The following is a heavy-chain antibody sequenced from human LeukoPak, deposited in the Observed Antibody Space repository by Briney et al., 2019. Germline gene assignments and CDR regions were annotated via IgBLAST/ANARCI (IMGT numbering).Heavy chain of an antibody. CDR2: INGDGRST. J-gene: IGHJ6*02. Sequence: GGSLRLSCAGSGFTFNNYWMHWVRHVPGKGLEWVSRINGDGRSTSYADSVKGRFTITRDNAKYTLFLQMNNLGAEDTAVYYCAKDRGAPDFYYYYYGMDVRGQGTTVTVSS. V-gene: IGHV3-74*01. D-gene: IGHD1-14*01. CDR3: AKDRGAPDFYYYYYGMDV. CDR1: GFTFNNYW.